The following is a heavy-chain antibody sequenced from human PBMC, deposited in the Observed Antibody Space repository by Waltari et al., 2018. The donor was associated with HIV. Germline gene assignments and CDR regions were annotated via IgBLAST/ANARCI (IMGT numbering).Heavy chain of an antibody. D-gene: IGHD4-17*01. CDR2: ISTRGTT. V-gene: IGHV4-4*07. J-gene: IGHJ5*02. CDR1: GGSLPRYY. Sequence: QVQLQESGPGLVKPSEPLSLPCPASGGSLPRYYWNWIRQPAGKGLEWIGRISTRGTTYYNPSLRSRVILSVDTSKTQFNLNLYSVTAADAAVYYCARGDYDDYGGRNWFDPWGQGTLVTVSS. CDR3: ARGDYDDYGGRNWFDP.